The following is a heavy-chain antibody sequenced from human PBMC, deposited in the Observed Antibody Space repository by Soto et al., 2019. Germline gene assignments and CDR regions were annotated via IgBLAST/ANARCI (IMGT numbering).Heavy chain of an antibody. Sequence: GGSLRLSCAASGSTFSSYSMNWVRQAPGKGLKWVSSISSSSSYIYYADSVKGRFTISRDNAKNSLYLQMNSLRAEDTAVYFFAFFFFSCSGGSCYPPSYFAHWGQETLVTVSS. CDR3: AFFFFSCSGGSCYPPSYFAH. V-gene: IGHV3-21*01. CDR2: ISSSSSYI. D-gene: IGHD2-15*01. J-gene: IGHJ4*02. CDR1: GSTFSSYS.